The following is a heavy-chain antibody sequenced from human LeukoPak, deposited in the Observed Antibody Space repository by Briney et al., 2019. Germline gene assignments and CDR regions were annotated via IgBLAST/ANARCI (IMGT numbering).Heavy chain of an antibody. V-gene: IGHV3-7*01. CDR1: GFTFSSYA. CDR2: IKQGGSEK. CDR3: ASSIHAFDI. J-gene: IGHJ3*02. Sequence: GGSLRLSCAASGFTFSSYAMSWVRQAPGKGLEWVANIKQGGSEKYYVDSVKGRFTISRDNAKNSLYLQMNSLRAEDTAVYYCASSIHAFDIWGQGTMVTVSS. D-gene: IGHD4-11*01.